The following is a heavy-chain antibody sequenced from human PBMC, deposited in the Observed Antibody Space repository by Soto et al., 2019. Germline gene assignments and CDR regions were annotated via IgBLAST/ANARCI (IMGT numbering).Heavy chain of an antibody. CDR1: GFTFSDYY. CDR2: ISSSGSTI. V-gene: IGHV3-11*01. Sequence: GSLRLSCAASGFTFSDYYMSWIRQAPGKGLEWVSYISSSGSTIYYADSVKGRFTISRDNAKNSLYLQMNSLRAEDTAVYYCARKFAGYSYAIYYYGMDVWGQGTTVTVSS. D-gene: IGHD5-18*01. CDR3: ARKFAGYSYAIYYYGMDV. J-gene: IGHJ6*02.